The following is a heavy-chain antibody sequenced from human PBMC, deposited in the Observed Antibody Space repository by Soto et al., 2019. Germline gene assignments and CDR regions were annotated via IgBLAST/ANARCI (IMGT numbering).Heavy chain of an antibody. CDR2: IIPIFGTA. Sequence: SVKVSCKASGGTFSSYAISWVRQAPGQGLEWMGGIIPIFGTANYAQKFQGRVTITADESTSTAYMELSSLRSDDTAVYYCARTFDWNDVGYFDYWGQGTLVTVSS. J-gene: IGHJ4*02. CDR3: ARTFDWNDVGYFDY. D-gene: IGHD1-1*01. V-gene: IGHV1-69*13. CDR1: GGTFSSYA.